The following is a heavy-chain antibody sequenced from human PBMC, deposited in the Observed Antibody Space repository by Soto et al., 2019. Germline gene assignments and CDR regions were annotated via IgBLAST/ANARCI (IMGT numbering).Heavy chain of an antibody. D-gene: IGHD2-15*01. Sequence: SETLSLTCTVSGGSISSSSYYWGWIRQPPGKGLEWIGCIYYSGSTNYNPSLRSRVTISVDTSKNQFSLKLSSVTAADTAVYYCARTVVAATMGAFDIWRQGPMVTVSS. CDR3: ARTVVAATMGAFDI. CDR1: GGSISSSSYY. CDR2: IYYSGST. J-gene: IGHJ3*02. V-gene: IGHV4-39*07.